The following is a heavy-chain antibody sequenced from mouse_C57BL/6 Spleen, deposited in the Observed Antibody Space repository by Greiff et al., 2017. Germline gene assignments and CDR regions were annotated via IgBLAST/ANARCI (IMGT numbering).Heavy chain of an antibody. CDR2: IDPSDSYT. CDR1: GYTFTSYW. D-gene: IGHD3-2*02. CDR3: ARGSSGYYFDY. V-gene: IGHV1-50*01. Sequence: VQLQQSGAELVKPGASVKLSCKASGYTFTSYWMQWVKQRPGQGLEWIGEIDPSDSYTNYNQKFKGKATLTVDTSSSTAYMQLSSLTSEDSAVYYCARGSSGYYFDYWGQGTTLTVSS. J-gene: IGHJ2*01.